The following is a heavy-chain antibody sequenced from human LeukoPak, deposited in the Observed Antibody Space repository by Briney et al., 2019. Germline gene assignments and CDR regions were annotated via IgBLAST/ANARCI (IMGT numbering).Heavy chain of an antibody. CDR1: GYHFTGYH. CDR3: AGLGSTVKGRIDP. CDR2: ISTDSGDA. J-gene: IGHJ5*02. Sequence: ASVKVSCKASGYHFTGYHVHWVRQAPGQGLEWMGRISTDSGDADIAQKFQGRVTMTRDTSISTAYMELSRLTSDDSAVYYCAGLGSTVKGRIDPWGQGNLGHRLL. V-gene: IGHV1-2*02. D-gene: IGHD5/OR15-5a*01.